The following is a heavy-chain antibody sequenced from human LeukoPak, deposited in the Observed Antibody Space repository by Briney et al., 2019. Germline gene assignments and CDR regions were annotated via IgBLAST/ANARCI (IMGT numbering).Heavy chain of an antibody. CDR2: IKTDGSET. Sequence: GGSLRLSCAASGFTFSTYWMSWVRQAPGKGLEWVANIKTDGSETHYVDSVKGRFTISRDNAKNSLYLQINSPRAEDTAVYYCARLVKGSDYFDYWGQGTLVTVSS. CDR3: ARLVKGSDYFDY. V-gene: IGHV3-7*01. J-gene: IGHJ4*02. CDR1: GFTFSTYW. D-gene: IGHD3-9*01.